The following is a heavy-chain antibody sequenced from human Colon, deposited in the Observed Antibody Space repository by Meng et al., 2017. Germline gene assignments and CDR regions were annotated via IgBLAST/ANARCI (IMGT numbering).Heavy chain of an antibody. Sequence: HVRLVESGGSVVQPGTSPTLSCVASGLALSTSVFHWLRQAPGKGLELVAGISIDGNAKHYADSVKGRFTISRDDAKNTVYLQMNSLRVEDTAVYYCVRTRQGYHYDYWGQGTLVTVSS. CDR3: VRTRQGYHYDY. CDR1: GLALSTSV. J-gene: IGHJ4*02. CDR2: ISIDGNAK. D-gene: IGHD5-12*01. V-gene: IGHV3-30*03.